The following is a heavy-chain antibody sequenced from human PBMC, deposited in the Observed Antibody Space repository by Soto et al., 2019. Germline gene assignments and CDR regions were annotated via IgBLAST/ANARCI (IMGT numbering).Heavy chain of an antibody. D-gene: IGHD3-9*01. CDR3: AKPPGNFDWGWEGYFDY. V-gene: IGHV3-23*01. CDR1: GFTFSSYA. CDR2: ISGSGGST. J-gene: IGHJ4*02. Sequence: EVQLLESGGGLVQPGGSLRLSCAASGFTFSSYAMSWVRQAPGKGLEWVSAISGSGGSTYYADSVKGRFTISRDNSKNTLYLQMNSLRAEDTAVYYCAKPPGNFDWGWEGYFDYWGQGTLVTVSS.